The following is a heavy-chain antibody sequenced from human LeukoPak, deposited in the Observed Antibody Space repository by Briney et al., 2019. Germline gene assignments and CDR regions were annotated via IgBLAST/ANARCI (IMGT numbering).Heavy chain of an antibody. CDR3: ARDNSVGDNAWWFDP. CDR1: GYTFTSYY. D-gene: IGHD1-26*01. Sequence: GASVKVSCKASGYTFTSYYMHWVRQAPGQGLEWMGLINPTGGSTGYAQKFQGRVTMTRDMSTSTAYMELSRLRSEDTAVYYCARDNSVGDNAWWFDPWGQGTLVTVSS. V-gene: IGHV1-46*01. J-gene: IGHJ5*02. CDR2: INPTGGST.